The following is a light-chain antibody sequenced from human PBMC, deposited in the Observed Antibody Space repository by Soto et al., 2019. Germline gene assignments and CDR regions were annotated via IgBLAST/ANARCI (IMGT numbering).Light chain of an antibody. J-gene: IGLJ1*01. CDR3: AARDDSLSGYV. V-gene: IGLV1-47*01. Sequence: QSVLTQPPSASGTPGQRVTISCSGSSSNLGSNYVYWYQQLPGTAPKLLIYRNNQRPSGVPDRFSGSKSGTSASLAISGLRSEDEADYYCAARDDSLSGYVFGTGTKVTVL. CDR2: RNN. CDR1: SSNLGSNY.